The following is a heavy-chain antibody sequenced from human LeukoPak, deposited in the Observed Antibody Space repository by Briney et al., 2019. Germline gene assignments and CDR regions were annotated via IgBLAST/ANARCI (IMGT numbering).Heavy chain of an antibody. CDR2: IFHSGST. CDR3: ARASGSYGSGSYYYSGMDV. Sequence: SENLSLTCAVSGYSIGSGFYWGWIRQPPGKGLEWIGRIFHSGSTYYNPSLKSRVTISVDTSKNQFSLKLSSVTAADTALYYCARASGSYGSGSYYYSGMDVWGKGTTVTVSS. V-gene: IGHV4-38-2*01. CDR1: GYSIGSGFY. D-gene: IGHD3-10*01. J-gene: IGHJ6*04.